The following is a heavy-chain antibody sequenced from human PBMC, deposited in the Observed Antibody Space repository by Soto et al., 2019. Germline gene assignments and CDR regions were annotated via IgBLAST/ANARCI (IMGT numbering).Heavy chain of an antibody. CDR1: VGSISSDGYY. J-gene: IGHJ6*02. D-gene: IGHD1-1*01. CDR3: AWTPGYGMDV. Sequence: QVQLQESGPGLVKPSQTLSLTCTVSVGSISSDGYYWSWIRQHPGKGPEWIGYIYSSGSTYYNPSLKSRVTISVDTSKNQFSLKLSSVTAADTAVYYCAWTPGYGMDVWGQGTTVTVSS. V-gene: IGHV4-31*03. CDR2: IYSSGST.